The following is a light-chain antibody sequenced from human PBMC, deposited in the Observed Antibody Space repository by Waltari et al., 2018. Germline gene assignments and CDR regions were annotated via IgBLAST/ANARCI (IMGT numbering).Light chain of an antibody. V-gene: IGLV1-44*01. CDR3: AGWDDSLNGPV. Sequence: QSVLTQPPSASGTPGQRVTISCSGSISHIESNTVNWYRQLPGTAPKLLIYGDNQRPSGVPDRFSGSKSGTSASLAISGLQSADEADYYCAGWDDSLNGPVFGGGTKLTVL. J-gene: IGLJ3*02. CDR1: ISHIESNT. CDR2: GDN.